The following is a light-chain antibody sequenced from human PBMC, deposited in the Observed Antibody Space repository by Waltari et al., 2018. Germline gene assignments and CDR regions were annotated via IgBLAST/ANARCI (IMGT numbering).Light chain of an antibody. Sequence: DIQMTQSPSSLSASVGDRFTISCRASQSISTYLTWFQQRPGKVPRLLIYAASSLQRWVPSRFSGSGSGTDFTLTISNVQPEDFATYYCQQYDNYPITFGQGTRLEIK. CDR1: QSISTY. CDR2: AAS. V-gene: IGKV1-39*01. CDR3: QQYDNYPIT. J-gene: IGKJ5*01.